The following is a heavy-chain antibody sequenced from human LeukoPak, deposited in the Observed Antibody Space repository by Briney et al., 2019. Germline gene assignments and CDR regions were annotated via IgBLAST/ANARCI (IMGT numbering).Heavy chain of an antibody. CDR1: GYTFTDYY. CDR3: ARVRGYYDSSGPRDY. V-gene: IGHV1-2*02. Sequence: ASVKVSCKASGYTFTDYYIQWVRQAPGQGLEWMGWINPNSGATNYAQKFQGRATMTRDTSISTVYMELSRLRSDDTAVYYCARVRGYYDSSGPRDYWGQGTLVTVSS. CDR2: INPNSGAT. D-gene: IGHD3-22*01. J-gene: IGHJ4*02.